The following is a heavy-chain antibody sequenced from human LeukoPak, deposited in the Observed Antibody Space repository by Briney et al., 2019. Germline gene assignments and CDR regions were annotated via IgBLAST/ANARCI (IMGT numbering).Heavy chain of an antibody. CDR3: ARDSNWNNGGFDY. V-gene: IGHV4-4*07. J-gene: IGHJ4*02. CDR2: IYTSGST. D-gene: IGHD1/OR15-1a*01. Sequence: SETLSLTCTVSGGSISGYYWSWIRQPAGKGLEWIGRIYTSGSTNYNPSLKSRVTMSVDTSKNQFSLKLSSVTAADTAIYYCARDSNWNNGGFDYWGQGTLVTVSA. CDR1: GGSISGYY.